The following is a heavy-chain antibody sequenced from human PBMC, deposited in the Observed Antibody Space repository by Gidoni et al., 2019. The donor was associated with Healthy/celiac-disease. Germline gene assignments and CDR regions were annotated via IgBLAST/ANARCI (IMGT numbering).Heavy chain of an antibody. CDR2: IYYSGST. CDR3: ARGRSVAGTFDY. CDR1: GGSISSGGYY. V-gene: IGHV4-31*03. D-gene: IGHD6-19*01. Sequence: QVQLQESGPGLVKPSQTLSLTCPVSGGSISSGGYYWSWIRQPPGKGLEWIGYIYYSGSTYYNPSLKSRVTISVDTSKNQFSLKLSSVTAADTAVYYCARGRSVAGTFDYWGQGTLVTVSS. J-gene: IGHJ4*02.